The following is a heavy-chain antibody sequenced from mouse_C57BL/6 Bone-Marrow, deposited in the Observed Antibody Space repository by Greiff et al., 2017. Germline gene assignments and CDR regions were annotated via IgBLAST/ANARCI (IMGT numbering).Heavy chain of an antibody. Sequence: VQLQQSGPELVKPGASVKISCKASGYTFTDYYMNWVKQSHGKSLEWIGDINPNNGGTSYNQKFKGKATLTVDKSSSTAYMELRSLTSEDSAVYDCARRGIYDGNYEGVDYWGQGTSVTVSS. CDR3: ARRGIYDGNYEGVDY. V-gene: IGHV1-26*01. CDR2: INPNNGGT. J-gene: IGHJ4*01. D-gene: IGHD2-1*01. CDR1: GYTFTDYY.